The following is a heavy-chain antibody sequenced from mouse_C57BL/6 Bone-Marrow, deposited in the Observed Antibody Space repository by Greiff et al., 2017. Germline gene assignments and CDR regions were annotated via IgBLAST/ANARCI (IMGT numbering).Heavy chain of an antibody. CDR2: INPNYGTT. J-gene: IGHJ4*01. CDR3: ARKEGITTVVATDYAMDY. Sequence: EVQLQQSGPELVKPGASVKISCKASGYSFTDYNMNWVKQSNGKSLEWIGVINPNYGTTSYNQKFKGKATLTVDQSSSTAYMQLNSLTSEDSAVYYCARKEGITTVVATDYAMDYWGQGTSVTVSS. CDR1: GYSFTDYN. D-gene: IGHD1-1*01. V-gene: IGHV1-39*01.